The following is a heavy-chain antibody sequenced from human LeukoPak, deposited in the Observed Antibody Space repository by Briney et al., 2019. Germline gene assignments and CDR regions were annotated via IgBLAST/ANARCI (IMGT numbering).Heavy chain of an antibody. V-gene: IGHV1-18*01. CDR1: GYTFTSYG. D-gene: IGHD3-22*01. J-gene: IGHJ3*02. Sequence: VASVKVSCKASGYTFTSYGISWVRQAPGQGLEWMGWISAYNGNTNYAQKLQGRVTMTTDTSTSTAYMELRSLRSDDTAVYYCAISSGSLNTDAFDIWGQGTMVTVSS. CDR2: ISAYNGNT. CDR3: AISSGSLNTDAFDI.